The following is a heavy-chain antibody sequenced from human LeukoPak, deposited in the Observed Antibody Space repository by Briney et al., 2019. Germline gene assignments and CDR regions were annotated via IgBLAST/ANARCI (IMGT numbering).Heavy chain of an antibody. J-gene: IGHJ4*02. V-gene: IGHV1-2*02. Sequence: ASVKVSCKASGYTFTGYYMHWVRQAPGQGLEWMGWINPNSGGTNYAQKFQGRVTMTRDTSISTTYMELSRLRSDDTAVYYCARDRDFYGSELYGDWGQGTLVTVSS. D-gene: IGHD3-10*01. CDR1: GYTFTGYY. CDR2: INPNSGGT. CDR3: ARDRDFYGSELYGD.